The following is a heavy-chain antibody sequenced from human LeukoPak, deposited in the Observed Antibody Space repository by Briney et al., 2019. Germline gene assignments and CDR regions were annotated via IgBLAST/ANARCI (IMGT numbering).Heavy chain of an antibody. CDR2: VSYDGSIK. D-gene: IGHD2-2*01. V-gene: IGHV3-30*09. Sequence: GGSLRLSCAASGFTFSSYAMHWVRQAPGKGLEWVAVVSYDGSIKYYADSVKGRFAISRDNSKNTLSLQMNSLRVEDTAVYYCANVVVKYGGGYWGQGTLVTVSS. CDR1: GFTFSSYA. J-gene: IGHJ4*02. CDR3: ANVVVKYGGGY.